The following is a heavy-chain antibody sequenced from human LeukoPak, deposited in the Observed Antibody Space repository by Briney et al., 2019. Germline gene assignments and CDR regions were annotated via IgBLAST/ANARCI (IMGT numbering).Heavy chain of an antibody. CDR3: SSRGINYYDSGGYTY. V-gene: IGHV3-21*01. D-gene: IGHD3-22*01. CDR2: ISSSTYI. J-gene: IGHJ4*02. Sequence: GSLRLSCAASGFTLSGYSMNWVRQAPGKGLEWVSSISSSTYIYYADSVKGRFTISRDNAKNSLYLQMNSLRAEDTAVYYCSSRGINYYDSGGYTYWGQGTLVTVSS. CDR1: GFTLSGYS.